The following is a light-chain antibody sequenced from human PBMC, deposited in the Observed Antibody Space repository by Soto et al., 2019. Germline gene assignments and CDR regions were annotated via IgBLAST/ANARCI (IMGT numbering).Light chain of an antibody. CDR3: QQYGTSEII. Sequence: EFVLTQSPGTLSLSPGERSTLSCMASQSLTNSFIAWYQQRPGQAPRLLIYDTSSRASGIPDRFSGSGSGTDFTLTISRLETEDFAVFYCQQYGTSEIIFGQGTRLDIK. CDR1: QSLTNSF. V-gene: IGKV3-20*01. CDR2: DTS. J-gene: IGKJ5*01.